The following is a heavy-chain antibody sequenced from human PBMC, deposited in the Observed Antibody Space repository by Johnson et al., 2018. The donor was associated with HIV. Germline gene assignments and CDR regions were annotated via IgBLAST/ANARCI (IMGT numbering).Heavy chain of an antibody. CDR2: FYSGGFT. D-gene: IGHD4-17*01. CDR3: ARGGYGEVFDI. CDR1: GFTVSSNY. J-gene: IGHJ3*02. V-gene: IGHV3-66*01. Sequence: VQLVESGGGLVQPGGSLRLSCAASGFTVSSNYMSWVRQAPGKGLEWVSVFYSGGFTYYADSVKGRFTISRDNSKNTLYLQMNSLRAEDTAVYYCARGGYGEVFDIWGQGTMVPSLQ.